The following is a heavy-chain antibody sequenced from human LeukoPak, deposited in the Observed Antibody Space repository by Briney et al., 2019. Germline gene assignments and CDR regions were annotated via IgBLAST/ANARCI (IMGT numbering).Heavy chain of an antibody. CDR2: MNVKTGAT. D-gene: IGHD1-26*01. Sequence: EASVKVSCKVSGYTFTDYYIHWVRQAPGHGLEWLGWMNVKTGATSSAQRFPGRFTMTRDTSIGTASMEFSSLTSDDTAVYYCARQSGTYWGLDYWGQGTLVTVSS. CDR1: GYTFTDYY. CDR3: ARQSGTYWGLDY. J-gene: IGHJ4*02. V-gene: IGHV1-2*02.